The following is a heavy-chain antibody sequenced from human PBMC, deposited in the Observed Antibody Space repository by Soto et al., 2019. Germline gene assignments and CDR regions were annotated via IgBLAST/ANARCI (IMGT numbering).Heavy chain of an antibody. CDR2: MSYDGSQK. CDR1: GFIFSTYT. D-gene: IGHD6-13*01. J-gene: IGHJ4*02. V-gene: IGHV3-30-3*01. Sequence: QVQLVESGGGVVQPGRSLRLSCAASGFIFSTYTTHWVRQAPGKGLEWLTVMSYDGSQKYYADSVKGRLTISRDNSKNTLYLQMTSLRAEATAVYHCAIAKSSSWHNFDYWGQGTLVTVSS. CDR3: AIAKSSSWHNFDY.